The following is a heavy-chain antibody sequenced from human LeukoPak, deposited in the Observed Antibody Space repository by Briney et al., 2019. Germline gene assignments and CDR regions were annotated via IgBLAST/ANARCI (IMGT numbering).Heavy chain of an antibody. Sequence: PSETLSLTCTVSGGSLGGGRFYWSWIRQSAGKGLEWIGRVYFSGSTNYNPSLKSRATISVDMARNQISLKLTSVTAADTAVYYCARGPIIAGGSLFHYWGQGTLITVSS. CDR3: ARGPIIAGGSLFHY. V-gene: IGHV4-61*02. J-gene: IGHJ4*02. D-gene: IGHD1-26*01. CDR1: GGSLGGGRFY. CDR2: VYFSGST.